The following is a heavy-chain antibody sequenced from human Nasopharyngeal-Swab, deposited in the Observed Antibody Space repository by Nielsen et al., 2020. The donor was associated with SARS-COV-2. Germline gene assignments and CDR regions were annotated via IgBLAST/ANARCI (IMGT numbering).Heavy chain of an antibody. Sequence: ASVKVSCKVSGYTLTELSMHWVRQAPGKGLDWMGGFDPEDGETIYAQKFQGRVTMTEDTSTDTTYMELSSLRSEDTAVYYCATGSAAAAGTFGAFDIWGQGTMVTVSS. CDR2: FDPEDGET. CDR1: GYTLTELS. J-gene: IGHJ3*02. V-gene: IGHV1-24*01. D-gene: IGHD6-13*01. CDR3: ATGSAAAAGTFGAFDI.